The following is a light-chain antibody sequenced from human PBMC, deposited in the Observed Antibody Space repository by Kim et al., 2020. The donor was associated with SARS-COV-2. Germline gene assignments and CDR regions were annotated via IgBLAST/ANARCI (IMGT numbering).Light chain of an antibody. CDR1: QSIGKN. J-gene: IGKJ2*01. Sequence: SASVGDKVTITCRASQSIGKNLSWCQQRPGKAPKLLIFAACSLESGVPARFSGSGSGRDFTLTISSLQTEDFATYYCQQSYSTPYTFGQGTKLEI. CDR2: AAC. V-gene: IGKV1-39*01. CDR3: QQSYSTPYT.